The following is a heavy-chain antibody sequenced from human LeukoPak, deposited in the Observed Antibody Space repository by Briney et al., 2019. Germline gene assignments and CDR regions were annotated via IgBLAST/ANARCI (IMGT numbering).Heavy chain of an antibody. V-gene: IGHV4-61*02. Sequence: SETLSLTCTVSGGSVRTNDYFWNWIRQPAGKGLEWIGRIYSSGTTHYNPSLNGRVTMSMDTSKNQFSLKLTSATAADTAVYFCASYRDDYNHVPHTLNIGGQGTMVTVSS. CDR3: ASYRDDYNHVPHTLNI. D-gene: IGHD5-24*01. CDR2: IYSSGTT. CDR1: GGSVRTNDYF. J-gene: IGHJ3*02.